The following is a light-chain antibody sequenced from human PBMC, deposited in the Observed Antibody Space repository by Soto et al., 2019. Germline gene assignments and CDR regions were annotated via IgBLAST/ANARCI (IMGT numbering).Light chain of an antibody. J-gene: IGKJ3*01. CDR2: GAS. Sequence: EIVLTQSPGTLSLSPGERATLSCRASQSVSSSYLGWYQQKPGQAPRLLIYGASSRATGIPDRFSGSGSGTDFTLTISRLAPEDFAVYYCQQYGSSFSFTFGPGTKVDIK. CDR1: QSVSSSY. V-gene: IGKV3-20*01. CDR3: QQYGSSFSFT.